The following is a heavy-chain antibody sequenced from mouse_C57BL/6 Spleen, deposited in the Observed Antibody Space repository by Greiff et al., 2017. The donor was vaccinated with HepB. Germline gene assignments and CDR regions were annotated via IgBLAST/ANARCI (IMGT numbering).Heavy chain of an antibody. Sequence: QVQLQQSGAELARPGASVKLSCKASGYTFTSYGISWVKQRTGQGLEWIGEIYPRSGNTYYNEKFKGKATLTADKSSRTAYMELRSLTSEDSAVYFCARTGYDYVPYYFDYWGQGTTLTVSS. D-gene: IGHD2-4*01. CDR3: ARTGYDYVPYYFDY. J-gene: IGHJ2*01. V-gene: IGHV1-81*01. CDR1: GYTFTSYG. CDR2: IYPRSGNT.